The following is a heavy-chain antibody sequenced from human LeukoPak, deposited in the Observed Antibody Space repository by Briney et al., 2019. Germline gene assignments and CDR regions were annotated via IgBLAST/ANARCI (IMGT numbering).Heavy chain of an antibody. J-gene: IGHJ3*02. D-gene: IGHD3-22*01. CDR1: GGTFSSYA. CDR3: ARDIPGSSGYFNDAFDM. V-gene: IGHV1-69*05. CDR2: IIPIFHTT. Sequence: ASVKVSCKASGGTFSSYAISWVRQAPGQGLEWMGRIIPIFHTTNYAQKFQGRVTITTEQSTSTADMELSSLRSEDTAVYYCARDIPGSSGYFNDAFDMWGQGTMVTVSS.